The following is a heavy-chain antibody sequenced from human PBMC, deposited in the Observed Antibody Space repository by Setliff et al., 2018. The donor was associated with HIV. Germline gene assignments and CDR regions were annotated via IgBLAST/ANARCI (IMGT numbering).Heavy chain of an antibody. Sequence: GASVKVSCKASGGTFSSYVINWVRQAPGQGLEWMGGAIPMLGIANHVHKFQGRVTMTRDTSTNTVYMELSGLRSEDTALYYCALDLPGPAITSGWMKNWFDPWGQGTLVTVSS. CDR1: GGTFSSYV. CDR3: ALDLPGPAITSGWMKNWFDP. V-gene: IGHV1-69*10. J-gene: IGHJ5*02. CDR2: AIPMLGIA. D-gene: IGHD6-19*01.